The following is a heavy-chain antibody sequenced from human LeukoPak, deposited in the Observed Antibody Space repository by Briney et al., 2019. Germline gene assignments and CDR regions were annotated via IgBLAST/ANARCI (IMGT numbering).Heavy chain of an antibody. CDR2: IYYSGST. Sequence: PSETLSLTCTVSGGSISSYYWSWIRQPPGKGLEWIGYIYYSGSTNYNPSLKSRVTISVDTSKNQFSLKLSSVTAADTAVYYCASSTSMLLRYFDWLDIRGQGTMVTVSS. J-gene: IGHJ3*02. V-gene: IGHV4-59*08. CDR1: GGSISSYY. CDR3: ASSTSMLLRYFDWLDI. D-gene: IGHD3-9*01.